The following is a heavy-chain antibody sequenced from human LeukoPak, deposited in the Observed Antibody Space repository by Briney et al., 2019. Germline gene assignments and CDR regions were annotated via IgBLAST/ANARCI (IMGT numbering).Heavy chain of an antibody. D-gene: IGHD2-2*02. CDR2: ISAYNGNT. CDR3: ARGGYCSSTSCYSAWFDP. J-gene: IGHJ5*02. CDR1: GYTFTSYG. Sequence: ASVKVSCKASGYTFTSYGISWVRQAPGQGLESMGWISAYNGNTNYAQKLQGRVTMTTDTSTSTAYMELRSLRSDDTAVYYCARGGYCSSTSCYSAWFDPWGQGTLVTVSS. V-gene: IGHV1-18*01.